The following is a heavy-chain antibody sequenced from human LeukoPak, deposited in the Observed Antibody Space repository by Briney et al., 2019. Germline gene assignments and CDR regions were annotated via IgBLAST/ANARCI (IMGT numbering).Heavy chain of an antibody. D-gene: IGHD3-22*01. Sequence: SGGSLRLSCAASGFTFGSYAMSWVRQAPGKGLEWVSGISGSGDTTYYADSVKGRFTISRDNSKKTLYVQMNSLRAEDTAVYYCAKSYYADRSYFDSWGQGTLATVSS. V-gene: IGHV3-23*01. CDR3: AKSYYADRSYFDS. J-gene: IGHJ4*02. CDR1: GFTFGSYA. CDR2: ISGSGDTT.